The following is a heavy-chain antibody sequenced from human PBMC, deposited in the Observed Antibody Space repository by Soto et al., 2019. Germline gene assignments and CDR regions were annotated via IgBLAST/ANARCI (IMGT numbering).Heavy chain of an antibody. CDR2: ISGSGGST. CDR3: AIYSGYDYYFDY. Sequence: GGSLRLSCAASGFTFSSYAMSWVRQAPGKGLEWVSAISGSGGSTYYADSVKGRFTISRDNSKNTLYLQMNSLRAEDTAVYYCAIYSGYDYYFDYWGQGTLVTVSS. V-gene: IGHV3-23*01. J-gene: IGHJ4*02. CDR1: GFTFSSYA. D-gene: IGHD5-12*01.